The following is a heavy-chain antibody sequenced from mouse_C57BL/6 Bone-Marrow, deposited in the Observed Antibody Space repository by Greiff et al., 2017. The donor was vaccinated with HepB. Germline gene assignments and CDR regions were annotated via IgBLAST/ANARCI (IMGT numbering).Heavy chain of an antibody. V-gene: IGHV5-9-1*02. CDR1: GFTFSSYA. J-gene: IGHJ3*01. CDR2: ISSGGDYI. CDR3: TGHDYYGSSRGFAY. D-gene: IGHD1-1*01. Sequence: EVQRVESGEGLVKPGGSLKLSCAASGFTFSSYAMSWVRQTPEKRLEWVAYISSGGDYIYYADTVKGRFTISRDNARNTLYLQMSSLKSEDTAMYYCTGHDYYGSSRGFAYWGQGTLVTVSA.